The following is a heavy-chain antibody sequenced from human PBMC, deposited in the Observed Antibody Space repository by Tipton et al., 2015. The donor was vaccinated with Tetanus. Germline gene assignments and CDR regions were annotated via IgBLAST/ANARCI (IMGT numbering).Heavy chain of an antibody. J-gene: IGHJ4*02. Sequence: MQLVQSGGGLIQPGGSLRLSCAASGFTVSSNYMSWVRQAPGKGLEWVSVFYSGGRTYYADSGEGRFTISRDNSKNTLYVQMNSLRAEDTAVYYGARELLWFGGGWGQGTLVTVSS. V-gene: IGHV3-53*01. D-gene: IGHD3-10*01. CDR2: FYSGGRT. CDR3: ARELLWFGGG. CDR1: GFTVSSNY.